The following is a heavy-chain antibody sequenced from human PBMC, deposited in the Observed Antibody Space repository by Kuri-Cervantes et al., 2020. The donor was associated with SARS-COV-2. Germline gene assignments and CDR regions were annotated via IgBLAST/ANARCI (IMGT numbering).Heavy chain of an antibody. Sequence: SETLSLTCTVSGGSISSSSYYWGWIRQPPGRGLEWIGSIYYRGNTYYNPSLKSRITMSVDTSKSQFSLRLRSVTAADTAMYYCARLGTGLPFDSWGQGTLVTVSS. CDR3: ARLGTGLPFDS. V-gene: IGHV4-39*01. D-gene: IGHD7-27*01. J-gene: IGHJ4*02. CDR2: IYYRGNT. CDR1: GGSISSSSYY.